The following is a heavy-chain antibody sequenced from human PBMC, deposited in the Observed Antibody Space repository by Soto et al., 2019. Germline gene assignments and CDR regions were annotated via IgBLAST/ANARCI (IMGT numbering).Heavy chain of an antibody. CDR1: GFIISTYW. D-gene: IGHD5-18*01. Sequence: GGSLRLSCAASGFIISTYWMSWVRQAPGKGLEWVANIKQDGSEKYYVDSVKGRFIISRGNARNSLFLQMDGLRAEDTAFYYCARDRDTAMVTRTGFDYWGQGTLVTVSS. CDR2: IKQDGSEK. J-gene: IGHJ4*02. V-gene: IGHV3-7*01. CDR3: ARDRDTAMVTRTGFDY.